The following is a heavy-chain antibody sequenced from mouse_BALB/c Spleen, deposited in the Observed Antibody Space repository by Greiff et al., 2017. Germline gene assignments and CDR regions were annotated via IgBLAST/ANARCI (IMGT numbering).Heavy chain of an antibody. CDR3: ASRDYRYDWFAY. D-gene: IGHD2-14*01. J-gene: IGHJ3*01. V-gene: IGHV1-63*02. Sequence: VQLQQSGAELVRPGTSVKISCKASGYTFTNYWLGWVKQRPGHGLEWIGDIYPGGGYTNYNEKFKGKATLTADTSSSTAYMQLSSLTSEDSAVYFCASRDYRYDWFAYWGQGTLVTVSA. CDR2: IYPGGGYT. CDR1: GYTFTNYW.